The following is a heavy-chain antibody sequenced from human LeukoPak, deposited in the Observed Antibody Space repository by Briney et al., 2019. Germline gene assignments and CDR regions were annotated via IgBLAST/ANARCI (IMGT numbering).Heavy chain of an antibody. D-gene: IGHD3-22*01. CDR3: ARGRGNYYDSSGYALRY. J-gene: IGHJ4*02. V-gene: IGHV4-34*01. Sequence: SETLSLTCAVYGVSFSGYYWSWIRQPPGKELEWIGEINHSGSTNYNPSLKSRVTISVDTSKNQFSLKLSSVTAADTAVYYCARGRGNYYDSSGYALRYWGQGTLVTVSS. CDR2: INHSGST. CDR1: GVSFSGYY.